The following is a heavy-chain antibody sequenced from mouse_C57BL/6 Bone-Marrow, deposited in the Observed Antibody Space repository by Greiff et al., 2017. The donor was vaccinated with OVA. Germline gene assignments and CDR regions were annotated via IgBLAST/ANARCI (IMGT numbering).Heavy chain of an antibody. Sequence: EVKLVESGEGLVKPGGSLKLSCAASGFTFSSYAMSWVRQTPEKRLEWVAYISSGGDYIYYADTVKGRFTISRDNARNTLYLQMSSLKSEDTAMYYCTRDPYDGYPFDYWGQGTTLTVSS. J-gene: IGHJ2*01. CDR1: GFTFSSYA. CDR2: ISSGGDYI. D-gene: IGHD2-3*01. CDR3: TRDPYDGYPFDY. V-gene: IGHV5-9-1*02.